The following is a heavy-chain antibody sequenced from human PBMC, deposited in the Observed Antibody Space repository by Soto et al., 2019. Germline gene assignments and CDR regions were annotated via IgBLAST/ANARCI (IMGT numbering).Heavy chain of an antibody. V-gene: IGHV1-3*01. J-gene: IGHJ4*02. CDR1: GYTFTSYA. Sequence: ASLKVSCKASGYTFTSYAMHWVRQAPGQRLEWMGWINAGNGNTKYSQKFQGRVTITRDTSASTAYMELSSLRSEDTAVYYCARSIVLVTALDKGGQEALVTVPS. CDR2: INAGNGNT. CDR3: ARSIVLVTALDK. D-gene: IGHD2-21*02.